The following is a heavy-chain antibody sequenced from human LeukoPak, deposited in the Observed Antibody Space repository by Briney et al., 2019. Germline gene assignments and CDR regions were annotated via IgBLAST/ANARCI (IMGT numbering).Heavy chain of an antibody. CDR1: GFTFSSYA. CDR2: ISYDGSNK. V-gene: IGHV3-30-3*01. Sequence: GGSLRLSCAASGFTFSSYAMHWVRQAPGKGLEWVAVISYDGSNKYYADSVKGRFTISRDNSENTLYLQMNSLRAEDTAVYYCARECQLWPYFDYWGQGTLVTVSS. D-gene: IGHD5-18*01. CDR3: ARECQLWPYFDY. J-gene: IGHJ4*02.